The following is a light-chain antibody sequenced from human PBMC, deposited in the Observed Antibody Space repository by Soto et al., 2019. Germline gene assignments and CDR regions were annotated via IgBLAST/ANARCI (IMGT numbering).Light chain of an antibody. V-gene: IGKV3-15*01. CDR2: LAS. CDR3: QQYNTWPLT. Sequence: EIVLTQSPATLSVSPGGRATLSCRASQSVTSNLAWYQQKPGQAPRLLIYLASTRATDVPARFSGSGSGTEFPLTISSLQSEDFAVYYCQQYNTWPLTFGPGTKVDIK. CDR1: QSVTSN. J-gene: IGKJ3*01.